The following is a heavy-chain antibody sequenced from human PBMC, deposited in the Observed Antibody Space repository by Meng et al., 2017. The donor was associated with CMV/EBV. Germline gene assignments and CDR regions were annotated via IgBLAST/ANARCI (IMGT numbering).Heavy chain of an antibody. CDR2: INPCGGST. J-gene: IGHJ6*02. CDR1: GYTFPSYY. Sequence: ASVTVSCQASGYTFPSYYMHWLRQAPGQGLEWMGIINPCGGSTSYAQKFQGRVTMTRDTSTSTVYMELSSLRSEDTAVYYSARDPPPGGYSSSRSPAIYGMDVWGQGTTVTVSS. D-gene: IGHD6-13*01. V-gene: IGHV1-46*01. CDR3: ARDPPPGGYSSSRSPAIYGMDV.